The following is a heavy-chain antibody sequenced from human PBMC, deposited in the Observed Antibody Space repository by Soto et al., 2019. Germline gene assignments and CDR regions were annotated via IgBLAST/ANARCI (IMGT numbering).Heavy chain of an antibody. D-gene: IGHD1-26*01. CDR1: GGSISSGGYY. CDR3: ARRKGSYLRWFDP. Sequence: SETLSLTCTVSGGSISSGGYYWSWIRQHPGKGLEWIGYIYYSGSTYYNPSLKSRVTISVDTSKNQFSLKLSSVTAADTAVYYCARRKGSYLRWFDPWGQGTLVTVSS. V-gene: IGHV4-31*03. J-gene: IGHJ5*02. CDR2: IYYSGST.